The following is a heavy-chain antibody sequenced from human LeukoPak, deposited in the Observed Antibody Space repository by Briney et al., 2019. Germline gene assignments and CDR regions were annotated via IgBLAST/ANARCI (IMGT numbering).Heavy chain of an antibody. CDR3: ARERVGYYDSSGAPEFDY. V-gene: IGHV1-18*01. CDR2: ISVYNGNT. CDR1: GYTFTSYG. D-gene: IGHD3-22*01. J-gene: IGHJ4*02. Sequence: GASVKVSCKASGYTFTSYGISWVRQAPGQGLEWMGWISVYNGNTNYAQKLQGRVTMTTDTSTSTAYMELRSLRSDDTAVYYCARERVGYYDSSGAPEFDYWGQGTLVTVSS.